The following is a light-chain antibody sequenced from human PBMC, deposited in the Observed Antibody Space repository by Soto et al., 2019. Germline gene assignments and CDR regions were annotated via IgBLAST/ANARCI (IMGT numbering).Light chain of an antibody. CDR3: LQMYFYPYT. CDR2: KAS. V-gene: IGKV1-5*03. J-gene: IGKJ2*01. Sequence: DIQMTQSPSTLSASVGDRVTITCRASQTVTNWLAWYRQKPGKAPELLIYKASTLERGVPSRFSGRGSGTHFTLTICSQQPDDLATYYCLQMYFYPYTLGQGTEVEIK. CDR1: QTVTNW.